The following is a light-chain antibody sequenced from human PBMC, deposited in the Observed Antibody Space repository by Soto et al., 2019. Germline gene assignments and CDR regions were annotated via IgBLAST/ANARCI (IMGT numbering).Light chain of an antibody. J-gene: IGKJ4*01. CDR3: QQYDRLLT. Sequence: EIVMTQSPATLSVSPGERATLSCRASQSVSSNLAWYQQKPGQGPRLLIFGASTRATGIPARFSGSGSGTEFTLTISSLQSEDFAFYYGQQYDRLLTFGGGTKVEIK. CDR2: GAS. V-gene: IGKV3-15*01. CDR1: QSVSSN.